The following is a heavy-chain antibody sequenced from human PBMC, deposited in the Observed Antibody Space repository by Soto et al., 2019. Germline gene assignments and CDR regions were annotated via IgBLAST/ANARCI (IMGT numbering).Heavy chain of an antibody. J-gene: IGHJ4*02. CDR3: ARDKTTIRGYFDY. CDR1: GFTFSSYS. V-gene: IGHV3-21*01. CDR2: ISSSSSYI. Sequence: GGSMGLSCAASGFTFSSYSMNWVRQAPGKGLEWASSISSSSSYIYYADSVKGRFTISRDNAKNSLYLQMNSLRAEDTAVYYCARDKTTIRGYFDYWGQGTLVTVSS. D-gene: IGHD5-12*01.